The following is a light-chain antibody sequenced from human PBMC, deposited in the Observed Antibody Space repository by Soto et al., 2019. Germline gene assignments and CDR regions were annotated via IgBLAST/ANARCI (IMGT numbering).Light chain of an antibody. CDR2: DAS. V-gene: IGKV1-5*01. CDR1: HSISSC. Sequence: DIQMTQSPSTLSASVGDRVTITCRASHSISSCLAWYQQKPGKAPKSLIFDASILESGVPSRFSGSGSGTEFTLTISSLQPDDFAIYYCQQYSNFPWTFGQGTKVEI. CDR3: QQYSNFPWT. J-gene: IGKJ1*01.